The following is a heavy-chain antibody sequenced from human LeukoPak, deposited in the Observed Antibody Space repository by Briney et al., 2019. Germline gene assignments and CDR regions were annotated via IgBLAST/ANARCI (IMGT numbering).Heavy chain of an antibody. CDR1: GGSISSSSYY. CDR3: ARQVMGATARGVSHYFDY. Sequence: PSETLSLTCTVSGGSISSSSYYWGWIRQPPGKGLEWIGSIYHSGSTYYNPSLKSRVTISVDTSKNQFSLKLSSVTAADTAVYYCARQVMGATARGVSHYFDYWGQGTLVTVSS. J-gene: IGHJ4*02. D-gene: IGHD1-26*01. CDR2: IYHSGST. V-gene: IGHV4-39*01.